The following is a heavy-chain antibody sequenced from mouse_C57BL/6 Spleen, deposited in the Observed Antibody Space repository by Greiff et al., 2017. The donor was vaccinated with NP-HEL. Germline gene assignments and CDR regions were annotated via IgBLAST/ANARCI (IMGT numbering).Heavy chain of an antibody. CDR3: ARVFAY. V-gene: IGHV5-4*02. Sequence: EVQGVESGGGLVKPGGSLKLSCAASGFTFSDYYMYWVRQTPEKRLEWVATISDGGSYTYYPDSVKGRFTISRDNAKNNLYLQMSSLKSEDTAMYYCARVFAYWGQGTLVTVSA. CDR2: ISDGGSYT. CDR1: GFTFSDYY. J-gene: IGHJ3*01.